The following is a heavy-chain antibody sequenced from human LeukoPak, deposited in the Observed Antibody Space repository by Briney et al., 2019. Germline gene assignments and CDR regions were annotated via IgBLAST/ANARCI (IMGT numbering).Heavy chain of an antibody. CDR2: IYYSGST. J-gene: IGHJ4*02. CDR1: GGSISSYY. D-gene: IGHD3-22*01. V-gene: IGHV4-59*01. Sequence: PSETLSLTCTVSGGSISSYYWSWIRQPPGKGLEWIGYIYYSGSTNYNPSLKSRVTISVDTSKNQFSLKLSSVTAADTAVYYCARDGGYYDSSGYLIWGQGTLVTVSS. CDR3: ARDGGYYDSSGYLI.